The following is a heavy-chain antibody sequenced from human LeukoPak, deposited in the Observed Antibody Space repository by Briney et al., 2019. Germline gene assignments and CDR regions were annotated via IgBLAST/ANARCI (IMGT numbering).Heavy chain of an antibody. Sequence: PSETLSLTCTVSGGSISSYYWSWIRQPAGKGLEWIGRIYTSGSTNYNPSLKSRVTMSVDTSKNQFSLKLSSVTAADTAVYYCARSGTDYYDSSGYKLGGYYFDYWGQGTLVTVSS. CDR1: GGSISSYY. J-gene: IGHJ4*02. CDR2: IYTSGST. CDR3: ARSGTDYYDSSGYKLGGYYFDY. V-gene: IGHV4-4*07. D-gene: IGHD3-22*01.